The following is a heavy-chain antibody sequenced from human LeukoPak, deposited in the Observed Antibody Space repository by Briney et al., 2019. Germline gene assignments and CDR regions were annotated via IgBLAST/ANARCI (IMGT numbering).Heavy chain of an antibody. J-gene: IGHJ6*03. Sequence: GASVKVSCKASGGTFNNYAINWVRQAPGQGLEWMGGIIPIFGSSNYAQKFQGRVTITADESATTAYMELSSLRSEDTAVYYCARDGIFREGYYYYMDVWGKGTTVTISS. V-gene: IGHV1-69*13. CDR2: IIPIFGSS. D-gene: IGHD2-15*01. CDR3: ARDGIFREGYYYYMDV. CDR1: GGTFNNYA.